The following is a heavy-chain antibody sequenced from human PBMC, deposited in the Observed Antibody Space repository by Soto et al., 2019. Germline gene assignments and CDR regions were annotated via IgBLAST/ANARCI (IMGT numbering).Heavy chain of an antibody. J-gene: IGHJ3*02. D-gene: IGHD2-21*02. CDR2: IYSGGST. Sequence: GGSLRLSCAAPGFTVSSNYMSWVRQAPGKGLEWVSVIYSGGSTYYADSVKGRFTISRDNSKNTLYLQMNSLRAEDTAVYYCARDGGVTAIDHAFDIWGQGTMVTVSS. CDR3: ARDGGVTAIDHAFDI. V-gene: IGHV3-66*01. CDR1: GFTVSSNY.